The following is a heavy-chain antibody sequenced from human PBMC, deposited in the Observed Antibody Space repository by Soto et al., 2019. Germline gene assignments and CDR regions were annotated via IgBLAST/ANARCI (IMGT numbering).Heavy chain of an antibody. CDR3: ARTKERSYYYGLGSYSH. CDR2: ITPISGTA. V-gene: IGHV1-69*18. J-gene: IGHJ4*02. CDR1: GGTFSRFA. Sequence: QVQLVQSGAEVKKPGSSVKVSCKASGGTFSRFAISWVRQAPGQGLEWMGRITPISGTANYAQKFQARVTMTADESTSTAYMELSSLRSDDTAVYFCARTKERSYYYGLGSYSHWGQGTLVTVSS. D-gene: IGHD3-10*01.